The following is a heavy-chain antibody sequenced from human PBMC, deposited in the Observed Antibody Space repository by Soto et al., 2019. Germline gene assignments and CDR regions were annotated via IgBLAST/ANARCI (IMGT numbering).Heavy chain of an antibody. CDR1: GYTFTSYG. CDR2: ISANNGNT. D-gene: IGHD1-26*01. J-gene: IGHJ4*02. Sequence: QVQLVQSGAEVKKPGASVKVSCKASGYTFTSYGISWVRQAPGQGLEWMGWISANNGNTNYAQNLQGRVTMTTDTSTSTASMELRSLRSDDTAVYFFARERGSYAIASGGQGTLVTVSS. CDR3: ARERGSYAIAS. V-gene: IGHV1-18*01.